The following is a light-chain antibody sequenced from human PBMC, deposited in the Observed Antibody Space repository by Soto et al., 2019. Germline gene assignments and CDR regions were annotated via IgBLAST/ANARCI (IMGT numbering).Light chain of an antibody. CDR2: AAS. CDR3: QQANSFPWT. J-gene: IGKJ1*01. V-gene: IGKV1-12*01. CDR1: QGISSW. Sequence: DIQMTQSPSSVSASVGDRVTITCRASQGISSWLARYQQKPGKAPKLLIYAASSLQSGVPSRFSGSGSGTDFTLTISSLQPEDFATYYCQQANSFPWTFGQGT.